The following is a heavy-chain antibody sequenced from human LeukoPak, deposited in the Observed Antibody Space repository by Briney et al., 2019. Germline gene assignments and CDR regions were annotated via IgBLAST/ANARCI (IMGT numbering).Heavy chain of an antibody. CDR1: GFPFSDYY. D-gene: IGHD5/OR15-5a*01. CDR3: STSSTRSAYYLGH. V-gene: IGHV3-11*01. Sequence: GGSLRLSCEASGFPFSDYYMTWVRQAPGKGLEGISYISGSSCTVYYIDSVRGRFTVSRDNARNPLFLQINRLRREDPAVYFFSTSSTRSAYYLGHWGLGALVT. J-gene: IGHJ4*02. CDR2: ISGSSCTV.